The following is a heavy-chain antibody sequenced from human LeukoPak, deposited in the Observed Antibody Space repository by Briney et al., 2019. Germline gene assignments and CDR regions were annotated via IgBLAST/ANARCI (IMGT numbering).Heavy chain of an antibody. J-gene: IGHJ4*02. CDR3: AKFEVSATCFDY. V-gene: IGHV3-23*01. D-gene: IGHD2-15*01. CDR2: ISGSGGST. CDR1: GFTFSSYA. Sequence: GGSLRLSCAASGFTFSSYAMSWVRQAPGKGLEWFSAISGSGGSTYYADSVKGRFTISRDNSKNTLYLQMNSLRAEDTAVYYCAKFEVSATCFDYWGQGTLVTVSS.